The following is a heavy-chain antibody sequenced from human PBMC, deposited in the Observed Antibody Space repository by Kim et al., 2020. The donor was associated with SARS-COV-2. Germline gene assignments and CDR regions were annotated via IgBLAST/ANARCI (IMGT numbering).Heavy chain of an antibody. CDR2: IDPSDSYT. CDR3: ARHEVGDSSSWYEGSMGWFDP. V-gene: IGHV5-10-1*01. J-gene: IGHJ5*02. D-gene: IGHD6-13*01. Sequence: GESLKISCKGSGYSFTSYWISWVRQMPGKGLEWMGRIDPSDSYTNYSPSFQGHVTISADKSISTAYLQWSSLKASDTAMYYCARHEVGDSSSWYEGSMGWFDPWGQGTLVTVSS. CDR1: GYSFTSYW.